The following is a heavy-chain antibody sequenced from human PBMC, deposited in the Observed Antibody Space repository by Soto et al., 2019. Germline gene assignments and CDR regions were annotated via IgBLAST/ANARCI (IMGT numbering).Heavy chain of an antibody. V-gene: IGHV3-48*02. D-gene: IGHD2-8*01. CDR3: ARDNGMAGSFDP. J-gene: IGHJ5*02. CDR1: GFTYSAYS. CDR2: ITAGSDTV. Sequence: QVVESGGGLVQPGGSLRLSCAASGFTYSAYSMNWARQAPGKGLEWVSYITAGSDTVFYADSVKGRFTISRDNAKNSLYLQMNSLRDEDTAVNYCARDNGMAGSFDPWGPGTLVTVSS.